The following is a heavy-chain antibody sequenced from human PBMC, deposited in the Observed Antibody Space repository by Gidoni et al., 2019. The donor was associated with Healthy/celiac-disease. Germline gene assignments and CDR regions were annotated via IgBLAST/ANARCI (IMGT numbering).Heavy chain of an antibody. CDR3: ALEMATSGFDY. V-gene: IGHV3-33*01. CDR1: GFTFSSYC. Sequence: QVQLVESGGGVGQPGRSLRLSCAASGFTFSSYCMHWVRQAPGKGLVWWAVIWHDGSNKYYADSLKGRFTISRDNSKKTLYLQRNSLRAEDMAVYYCALEMATSGFDYWGQGTLVTVSS. J-gene: IGHJ4*02. D-gene: IGHD5-12*01. CDR2: IWHDGSNK.